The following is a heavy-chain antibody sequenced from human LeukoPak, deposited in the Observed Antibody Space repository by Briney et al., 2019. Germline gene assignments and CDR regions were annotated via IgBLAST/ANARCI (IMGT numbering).Heavy chain of an antibody. CDR1: GGSISSYY. V-gene: IGHV4-4*07. CDR2: IYTSGST. J-gene: IGHJ3*02. Sequence: PSETLSLTCTASGGSISSYYWSWIRQPAGKGLQWIGRIYTSGSTNYNPSLKSRVTMSVDTSKNQFSLKLSSVTAADTAVYYCASGVTVTKTNAFDIWGQGTMVTVSS. CDR3: ASGVTVTKTNAFDI. D-gene: IGHD4-17*01.